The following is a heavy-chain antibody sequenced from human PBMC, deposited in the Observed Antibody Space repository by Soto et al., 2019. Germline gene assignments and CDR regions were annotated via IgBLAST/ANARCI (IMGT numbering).Heavy chain of an antibody. Sequence: GGSLRLSCAASGFTFSSYAMSWVRQAPGKGLEWVSAISGSGGSTYYADSVKDRFTISRDNSKNTLYLQMNSLRAEDTAVYYCAKFQIKPYSSSWYREGFDYWGQGTLVTVSS. D-gene: IGHD6-13*01. CDR1: GFTFSSYA. CDR3: AKFQIKPYSSSWYREGFDY. V-gene: IGHV3-23*01. CDR2: ISGSGGST. J-gene: IGHJ4*02.